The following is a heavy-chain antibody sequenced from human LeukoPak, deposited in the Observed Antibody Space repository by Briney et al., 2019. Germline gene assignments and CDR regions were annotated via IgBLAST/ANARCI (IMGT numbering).Heavy chain of an antibody. CDR2: ISGSGGNT. Sequence: GGSLRLSCAASGFTFSSYAMSWVRQAPGKGLEWVSSISGSGGNTYYADSVKGRFTISRDNSKNTLYLQMSGLRGEDTAVYHCSKDAYSGSYYWFDPWGQGTLVTVSS. V-gene: IGHV3-23*01. CDR1: GFTFSSYA. J-gene: IGHJ5*02. D-gene: IGHD1-26*01. CDR3: SKDAYSGSYYWFDP.